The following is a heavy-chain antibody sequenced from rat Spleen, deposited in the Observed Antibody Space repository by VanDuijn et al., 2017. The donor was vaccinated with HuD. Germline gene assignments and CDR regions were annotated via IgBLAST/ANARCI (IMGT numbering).Heavy chain of an antibody. J-gene: IGHJ4*01. CDR1: GFNFNDYW. Sequence: EVKLVESGGGLVQPGRSLKLSCAASGFNFNDYWMGWVRQAPGKGLEWIGEINKDSSTINYTPSLKAKFTISRDNAQDTLYLQMSKLGSEDTAIYYCAREPPGYGYCVTDAWGQGASVTVSS. CDR2: INKDSSTI. CDR3: AREPPGYGYCVTDA. D-gene: IGHD4-3*01. V-gene: IGHV4-2*01.